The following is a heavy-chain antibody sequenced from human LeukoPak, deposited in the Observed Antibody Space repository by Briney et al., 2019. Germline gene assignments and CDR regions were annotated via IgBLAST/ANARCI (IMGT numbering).Heavy chain of an antibody. CDR1: GYTFTGYY. V-gene: IGHV1-2*02. D-gene: IGHD3-22*01. J-gene: IGHJ3*02. CDR3: ARDDSSGYYYANDAFDI. Sequence: ASVKVSCKASGYTFTGYYMHWVRQAPGQGLEWMGWINPNSGGTNCAQKFQGRVTMTRDTSISTAYMELSRLRSDDTAVYYCARDDSSGYYYANDAFDIWGQGTMVTVSS. CDR2: INPNSGGT.